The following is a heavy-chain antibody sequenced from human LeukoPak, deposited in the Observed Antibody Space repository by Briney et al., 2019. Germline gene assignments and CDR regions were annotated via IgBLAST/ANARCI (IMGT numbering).Heavy chain of an antibody. D-gene: IGHD2-8*01. J-gene: IGHJ4*02. CDR3: ARGYCTNGVCPLGD. V-gene: IGHV1-18*01. CDR2: ISAYNGNT. Sequence: GASVKVSCKASGYTFTSYGISWVRQAPGQGLEWMGWISAYNGNTNYAQKLQGRVTMTTDTSTSTAYMELRSLRSDDTAVYYCARGYCTNGVCPLGDWGQGTLVTVSS. CDR1: GYTFTSYG.